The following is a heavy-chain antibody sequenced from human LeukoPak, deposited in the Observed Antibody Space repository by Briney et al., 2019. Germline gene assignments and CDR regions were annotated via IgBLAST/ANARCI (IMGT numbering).Heavy chain of an antibody. V-gene: IGHV4-59*02. D-gene: IGHD3-9*01. J-gene: IGHJ6*03. CDR1: GASVSTYY. CDR3: ASSNGFDWSPEYYMDV. CDR2: IYPTGNT. Sequence: SETLSLTCTVSGASVSTYYWNWVRQPPGKGLEWIAYIYPTGNTKYNPSLESRVSISLDTSKNQFSLKLSSVTAADTAVYYCASSNGFDWSPEYYMDVRGKGTTVIVSS.